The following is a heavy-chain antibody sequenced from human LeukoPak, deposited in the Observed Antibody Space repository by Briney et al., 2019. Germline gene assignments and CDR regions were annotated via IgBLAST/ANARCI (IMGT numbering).Heavy chain of an antibody. CDR3: ARLFCGVDCSIDF. CDR1: GGSISSSSYY. D-gene: IGHD2-21*02. Sequence: SETLSLTCTVSGGSISSSSYYWGWTRQPPGKGLEWIGSMHYSGSTYYNPSLKSRVTISVDTSKNHLSLNLRSVTAADTAVYYCARLFCGVDCSIDFWGQGTLVTVSS. CDR2: MHYSGST. J-gene: IGHJ4*02. V-gene: IGHV4-39*02.